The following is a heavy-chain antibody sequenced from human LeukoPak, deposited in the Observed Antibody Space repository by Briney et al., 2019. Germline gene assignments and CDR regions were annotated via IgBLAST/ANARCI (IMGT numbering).Heavy chain of an antibody. V-gene: IGHV4-39*01. D-gene: IGHD3-10*01. CDR3: AREGFGESYYRTYYYYGMDV. CDR2: IYYSGST. Sequence: SETLSLTCTVSGGSISSSSYYWGWIRQPPGKGLEWIGSIYYSGSTYYNPSLKSRVTISVDTSKNQFPLKLSSVTAADTAVYYCAREGFGESYYRTYYYYGMDVWGQGTTVTVSS. J-gene: IGHJ6*02. CDR1: GGSISSSSYY.